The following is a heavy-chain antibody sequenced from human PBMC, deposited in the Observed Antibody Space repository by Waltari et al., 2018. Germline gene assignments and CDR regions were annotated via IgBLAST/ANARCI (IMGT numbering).Heavy chain of an antibody. D-gene: IGHD4-17*01. V-gene: IGHV1-69*09. Sequence: QVQLVQSGAEVKKPGSSVTVSCKASGGTFSIYAISWLRQAPGQGLEWMGRIIPILGIANYAQKFQGRVTITADKSTSTAYMELSSLRSEDTAVYYCARTNDYGEENFDPWGQGTLVTVSS. CDR1: GGTFSIYA. CDR3: ARTNDYGEENFDP. J-gene: IGHJ5*02. CDR2: IIPILGIA.